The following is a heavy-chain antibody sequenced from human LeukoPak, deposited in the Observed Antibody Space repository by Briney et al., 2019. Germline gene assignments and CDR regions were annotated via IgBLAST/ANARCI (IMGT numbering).Heavy chain of an antibody. CDR1: GFIFNNYA. CDR2: LSSSGDTT. D-gene: IGHD3-22*01. J-gene: IGHJ4*02. CDR3: AKDASSGYLPADELDY. Sequence: GGSLRLSCAASGFIFNNYAMSWVRQAAGKGLEWVSSLSSSGDTTYYSDSVKGRFTISRDNSKNTLYLQMNSLRAEDTAVYYCAKDASSGYLPADELDYWGQGTLVTVSS. V-gene: IGHV3-23*01.